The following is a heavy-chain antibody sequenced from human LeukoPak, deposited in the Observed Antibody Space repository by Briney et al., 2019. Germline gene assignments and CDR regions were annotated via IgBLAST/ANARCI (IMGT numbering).Heavy chain of an antibody. CDR1: GFTFTSYS. CDR3: AKGGKWDVTPFDY. Sequence: GGSLRLSCAASGFTFTSYSMNWVRQAPGKGLEWVSTISGGGGSTYYADSVKGRFTISRDNSKNTLYLQVNSLRAEDTAVYYCAKGGKWDVTPFDYWGQGTLVTVSS. J-gene: IGHJ4*02. CDR2: ISGGGGST. V-gene: IGHV3-23*01. D-gene: IGHD1-26*01.